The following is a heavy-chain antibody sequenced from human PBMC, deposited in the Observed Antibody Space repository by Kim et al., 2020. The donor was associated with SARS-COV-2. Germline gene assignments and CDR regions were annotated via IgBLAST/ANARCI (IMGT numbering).Heavy chain of an antibody. CDR2: IKQDGSEK. CDR3: ARDSRLSGWYGGNQPHYYYYYGMDV. J-gene: IGHJ6*02. Sequence: GGSLRLSCAASGFTFSSYWMSWVRQAPGKGLEWVANIKQDGSEKYYVDSVKGRFTISRDNAKNSLYLQMNSLRAEDTAVYYCARDSRLSGWYGGNQPHYYYYYGMDVWGQGTTVTVSS. V-gene: IGHV3-7*01. CDR1: GFTFSSYW. D-gene: IGHD6-19*01.